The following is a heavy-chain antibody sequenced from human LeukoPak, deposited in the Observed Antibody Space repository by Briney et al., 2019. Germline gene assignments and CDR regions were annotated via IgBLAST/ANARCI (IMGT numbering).Heavy chain of an antibody. CDR2: IIPIFGTA. CDR1: GGTFSSYA. D-gene: IGHD3-10*01. V-gene: IGHV1-69*13. CDR3: AREGGGSPYGSGSYYRY. Sequence: SVKVSCKASGGTFSSYAISWVRQAPGQGLEWMGGIIPIFGTANNAQKFQGRVTITADESTSTAYMELSSLRSEDTAVYYCAREGGGSPYGSGSYYRYWGQGTLVTVSS. J-gene: IGHJ4*02.